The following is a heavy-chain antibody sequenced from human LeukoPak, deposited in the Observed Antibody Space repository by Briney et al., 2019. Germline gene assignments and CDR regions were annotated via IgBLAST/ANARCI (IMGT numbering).Heavy chain of an antibody. CDR3: ASHPYASGYVDY. CDR1: GFAFSSYA. V-gene: IGHV3-23*01. D-gene: IGHD6-13*01. CDR2: ISGSGGST. Sequence: GGSLRLSCAASGFAFSSYAMSWVRQAPGKGLEWVSAISGSGGSTYYADSVKGRFTISRDNSKNTLYLQMNSLRAEDTAVYYCASHPYASGYVDYWGQGTLVTVSS. J-gene: IGHJ4*02.